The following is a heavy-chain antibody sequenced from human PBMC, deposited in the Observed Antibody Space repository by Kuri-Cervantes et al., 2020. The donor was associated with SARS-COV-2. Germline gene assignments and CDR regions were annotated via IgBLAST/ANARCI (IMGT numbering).Heavy chain of an antibody. Sequence: GGSLRLSCTGSGGSISSSSYYWGWVRQAPGKGLEWVSAISGSGGSTYYADFVKGRFTISRDNAKNSLYLQMNSLRAEDTAVYYCAREDRYQLLYSSYYYYYMDVWGKGTTVTVSS. CDR1: GGSISSSSYY. V-gene: IGHV3-23*01. D-gene: IGHD2-2*02. CDR2: ISGSGGST. J-gene: IGHJ6*03. CDR3: AREDRYQLLYSSYYYYYMDV.